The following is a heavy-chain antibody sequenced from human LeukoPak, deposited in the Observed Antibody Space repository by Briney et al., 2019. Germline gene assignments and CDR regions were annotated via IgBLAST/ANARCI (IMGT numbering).Heavy chain of an antibody. V-gene: IGHV1-8*01. CDR2: MNPNSGNT. CDR1: GYTFTSYD. Sequence: ASVKVSCKASGYTFTSYDINWVRQATGQGLEWMGWMNPNSGNTGYAQKFQGRVTMTRNTSISTAYMELSSLRSEDTAVYYCARGQGRNLWFGELFLHSATDAFDIWGQGTMVTVSS. CDR3: ARGQGRNLWFGELFLHSATDAFDI. D-gene: IGHD3-10*01. J-gene: IGHJ3*02.